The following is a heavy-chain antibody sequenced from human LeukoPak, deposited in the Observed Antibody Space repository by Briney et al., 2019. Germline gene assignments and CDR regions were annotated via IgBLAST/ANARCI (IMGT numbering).Heavy chain of an antibody. CDR2: ISSSSSTI. J-gene: IGHJ4*02. CDR3: AKGLAVAGHFDY. Sequence: PGGSLRLSCAASGFTFSSYSMNWVRQAPGKGLEWVSYISSSSSTIYYADSVKGRFTISRDKSKNTLYLQMNSLRAEDTAVYYCAKGLAVAGHFDYWGQGTLVTVSS. V-gene: IGHV3-48*01. CDR1: GFTFSSYS. D-gene: IGHD6-19*01.